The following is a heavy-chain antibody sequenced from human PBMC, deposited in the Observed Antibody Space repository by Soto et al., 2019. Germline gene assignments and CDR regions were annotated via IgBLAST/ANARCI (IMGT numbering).Heavy chain of an antibody. J-gene: IGHJ1*01. Sequence: PSVKVSCRASGDTFTSYYMNWLRQAPGQGLEWMGIINPSGGNSSHAQKFQGRVTMTSDTSTSTAYMELGSLRSEDTAVYYCARGLYDYGTGLYHSGYFHHWGQGTLVTVSS. D-gene: IGHD2-8*02. CDR2: INPSGGNS. CDR3: ARGLYDYGTGLYHSGYFHH. CDR1: GDTFTSYY. V-gene: IGHV1-46*03.